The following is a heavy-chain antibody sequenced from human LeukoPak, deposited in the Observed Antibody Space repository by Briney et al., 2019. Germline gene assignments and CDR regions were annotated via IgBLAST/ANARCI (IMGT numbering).Heavy chain of an antibody. CDR2: INPNSGGT. V-gene: IGHV1-2*02. CDR1: GYTFTGYY. CDR3: ARNYCSSTSCYDLFTDY. J-gene: IGHJ4*02. D-gene: IGHD2-2*01. Sequence: GASVKVSCKASGYTFTGYYMHWVRQAPGQGLEWMGWINPNSGGTNYAQKFQGRVTMTRDTSISTAYMELSRLRSDDTAVYYCARNYCSSTSCYDLFTDYWGQGTLGTVSS.